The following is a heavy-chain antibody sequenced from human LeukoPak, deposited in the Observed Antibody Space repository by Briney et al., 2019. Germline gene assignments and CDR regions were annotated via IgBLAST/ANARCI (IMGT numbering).Heavy chain of an antibody. CDR3: AKGSYDGSGYPGDD. D-gene: IGHD3-22*01. Sequence: GRSLRLSCAASGFTFSSYGMHWVRQAPGKGLEWVAVISYDGSNKYYADSVKGRFTISRDNSKNTLYLQMNSLRPEDTAVYYCAKGSYDGSGYPGDDWGQGTLVTVS. CDR1: GFTFSSYG. J-gene: IGHJ4*02. V-gene: IGHV3-30*18. CDR2: ISYDGSNK.